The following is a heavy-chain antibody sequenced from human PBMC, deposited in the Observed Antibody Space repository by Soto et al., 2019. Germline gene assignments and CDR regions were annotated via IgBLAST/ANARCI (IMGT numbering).Heavy chain of an antibody. CDR2: ISGSGGST. J-gene: IGHJ6*02. V-gene: IGHV3-23*01. CDR1: GFTFSSYA. CDR3: ARSSGWYYGYYGMDV. D-gene: IGHD6-19*01. Sequence: EVQLLESGGGLVQPGGSLRLSCAASGFTFSSYAMSWVRQAPGKGLEWVSAISGSGGSTYYADSVKGRFTISRDNSKNTLDLQMNRLRAEDTAVYYCARSSGWYYGYYGMDVWGQGTTVTVSS.